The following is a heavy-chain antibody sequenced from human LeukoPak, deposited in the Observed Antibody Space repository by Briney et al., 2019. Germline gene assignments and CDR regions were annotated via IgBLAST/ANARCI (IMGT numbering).Heavy chain of an antibody. CDR1: GYTFTGYY. Sequence: ASVKVSCKASGYTFTGYYMHWVRQAPGQGLEWMGWINPNSGGTNYAQKFQGWVTMTRDTSISTAYMELSRLRSDDTAVYYCARGPRMVRGVISTGLYYFDYWGQGTLVTVSS. J-gene: IGHJ4*02. D-gene: IGHD3-10*01. CDR3: ARGPRMVRGVISTGLYYFDY. CDR2: INPNSGGT. V-gene: IGHV1-2*04.